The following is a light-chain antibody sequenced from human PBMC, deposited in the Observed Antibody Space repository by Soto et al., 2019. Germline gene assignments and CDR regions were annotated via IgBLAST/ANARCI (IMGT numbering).Light chain of an antibody. CDR2: YDS. CDR1: NIGSKS. Sequence: SYVLTQPPSVSVAPGVTARITCWGNNIGSKSVQWYQQKPGQAPVLVMYYDSERPSGIPERFSGSNSGNTATLTISSVEAGDEADYYCHVWDSSSHHYVFGTGTKLTVL. V-gene: IGLV3-21*04. J-gene: IGLJ1*01. CDR3: HVWDSSSHHYV.